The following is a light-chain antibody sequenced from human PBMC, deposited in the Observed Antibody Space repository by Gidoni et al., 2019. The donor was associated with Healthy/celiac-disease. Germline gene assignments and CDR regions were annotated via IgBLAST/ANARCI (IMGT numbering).Light chain of an antibody. CDR3: QQYDTLPWT. CDR1: QDISNY. CDR2: DAS. V-gene: IGKV1-33*01. J-gene: IGKJ1*01. Sequence: DIQMTQSPSSLSASVGDRVTITCQASQDISNYLNWYQQKPGKAPKLLIYDASNLETGVPSRFSGSGSGTDFTSTISSLQPEDIATYYCQQYDTLPWTFGQGTKVEIK.